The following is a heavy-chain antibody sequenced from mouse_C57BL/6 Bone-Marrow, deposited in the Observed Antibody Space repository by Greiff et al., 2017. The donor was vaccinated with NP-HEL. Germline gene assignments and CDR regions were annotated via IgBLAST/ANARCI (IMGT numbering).Heavy chain of an antibody. CDR2: ISSGGSYT. D-gene: IGHD1-1*01. CDR1: GFTFSSYG. V-gene: IGHV5-6*02. CDR3: ASLSYYYGSPYYFDY. J-gene: IGHJ2*01. Sequence: EVKLVESGGDLVKPGGSLKLSCAASGFTFSSYGMSWVRQTPDKRLEWVATISSGGSYTYYPDSVKGRFTISRDNAKNTLYLQMSSLKSEDTAMYYCASLSYYYGSPYYFDYWGQGTTLTVSS.